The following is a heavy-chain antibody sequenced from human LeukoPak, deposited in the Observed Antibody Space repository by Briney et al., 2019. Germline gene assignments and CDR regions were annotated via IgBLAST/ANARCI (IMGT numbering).Heavy chain of an antibody. CDR3: ARISPPVVAEIYYYGMDV. D-gene: IGHD2-2*01. Sequence: ASVKVSCKAFGYTFTSYDINWVRQAPGQGLEWMGWMNPNSGNTGYAQKFQGRVTMTRNTSISTAYMELSSLRSEDTAVYYCARISPPVVAEIYYYGMDVWGQGTTVTVSS. CDR1: GYTFTSYD. V-gene: IGHV1-8*01. J-gene: IGHJ6*02. CDR2: MNPNSGNT.